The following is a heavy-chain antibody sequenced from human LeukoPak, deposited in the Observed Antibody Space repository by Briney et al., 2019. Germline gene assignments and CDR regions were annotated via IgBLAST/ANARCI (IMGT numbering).Heavy chain of an antibody. J-gene: IGHJ6*02. D-gene: IGHD3-3*01. CDR3: ARDTDYDFWSGLGRGYYYYGMDV. CDR1: GGSISSGDYY. CDR2: IYYSGST. Sequence: SETLSLTCTVSGGSISSGDYYWSWIRQPPGKGLEWIGYIYYSGSTYYNPSLKSRVTISVDTSKNQFSLKLSSVTAADTAVYYCARDTDYDFWSGLGRGYYYYGMDVWGQGTTVTVSS. V-gene: IGHV4-30-4*01.